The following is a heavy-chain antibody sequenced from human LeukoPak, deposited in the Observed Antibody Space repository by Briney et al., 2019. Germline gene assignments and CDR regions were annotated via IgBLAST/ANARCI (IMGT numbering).Heavy chain of an antibody. J-gene: IGHJ4*02. Sequence: PGGSLRLSCAASGFTFSSYGMHWVHQAPGKGLEWVAVIWYDGSNKYYADSVKGRFTISRDNSKNTLYLQMNSLRAEDTAVYYCAKPKGNYGSGSCIDYWGQGTLVTVSS. V-gene: IGHV3-33*03. D-gene: IGHD3-10*01. CDR1: GFTFSSYG. CDR2: IWYDGSNK. CDR3: AKPKGNYGSGSCIDY.